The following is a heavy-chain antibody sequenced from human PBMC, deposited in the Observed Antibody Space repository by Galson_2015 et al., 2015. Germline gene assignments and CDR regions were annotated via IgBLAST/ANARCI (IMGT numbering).Heavy chain of an antibody. CDR3: ARDEGSIMITFGGVIVPSFFDY. CDR1: GFTFSSYS. D-gene: IGHD3-16*02. V-gene: IGHV3-48*02. CDR2: ISSSSSTI. J-gene: IGHJ4*02. Sequence: SLRLSCAASGFTFSSYSMNWVRQAPGKGLEWVSYISSSSSTIYYADSVKGRFTISRDNAKNSLYLQMNSLRDEDTAVYYCARDEGSIMITFGGVIVPSFFDYWGQGTLVTVSS.